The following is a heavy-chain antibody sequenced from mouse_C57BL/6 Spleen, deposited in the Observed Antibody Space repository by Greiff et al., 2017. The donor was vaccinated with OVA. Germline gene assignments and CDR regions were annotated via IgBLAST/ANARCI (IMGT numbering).Heavy chain of an antibody. D-gene: IGHD2-2*01. CDR2: ISDGGSYT. CDR3: ARDEKVTTGFAY. J-gene: IGHJ3*01. Sequence: EVKLVESGGGLVKPGGSLKLSCAASGFTFSSYAMSWVRQTPEKRLEWVATISDGGSYTYYPDNVKGRFTISRDNAKNNLYLQMSHLKSEDTAMYYCARDEKVTTGFAYWGQGTLVTVSA. CDR1: GFTFSSYA. V-gene: IGHV5-4*01.